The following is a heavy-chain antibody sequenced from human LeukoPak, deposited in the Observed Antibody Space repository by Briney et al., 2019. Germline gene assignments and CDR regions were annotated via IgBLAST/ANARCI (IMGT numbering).Heavy chain of an antibody. CDR2: ISYDGSNK. J-gene: IGHJ4*02. CDR1: GFTFSSYG. Sequence: GRSLRLSCAASGFTFSSYGMRWVRQAPGKGLEWVAVISYDGSNKYYADSVKGRFTISRDNSKNTLYLQMNSLRAEDTAVYYCAKGPYPLYLDYWGQGTLVTVSS. V-gene: IGHV3-30*18. CDR3: AKGPYPLYLDY.